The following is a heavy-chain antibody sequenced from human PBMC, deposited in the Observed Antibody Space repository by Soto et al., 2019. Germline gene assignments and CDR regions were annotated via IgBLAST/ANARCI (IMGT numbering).Heavy chain of an antibody. J-gene: IGHJ6*02. CDR3: ARRLYYDSSGFEGGGMDV. CDR1: GGSISSSSYY. D-gene: IGHD3-22*01. Sequence: SETLSLTCTVSGGSISSSSYYWGWIRQPPGKGLEWIGSIYYSGSTYYKPSLKSRVTISVDTSKNQFSLKLSSVTAADTAVYYCARRLYYDSSGFEGGGMDVWGQGTTVTVS. V-gene: IGHV4-39*01. CDR2: IYYSGST.